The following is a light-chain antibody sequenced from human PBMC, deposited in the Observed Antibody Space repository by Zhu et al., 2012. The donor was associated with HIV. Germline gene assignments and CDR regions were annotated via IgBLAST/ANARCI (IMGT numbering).Light chain of an antibody. CDR1: QNIRSGY. Sequence: EIVLTQFPGTLALSPGERATLSCRASQNIRSGYLAWYQQKPGQAPRLLIYGASSRATGIPDRFSGSESGTDFTLTISRLEPEDFAVYYCQQYDSTSGFTFGPGTKVDIK. V-gene: IGKV3-20*01. CDR2: GAS. J-gene: IGKJ3*01. CDR3: QQYDSTSGFT.